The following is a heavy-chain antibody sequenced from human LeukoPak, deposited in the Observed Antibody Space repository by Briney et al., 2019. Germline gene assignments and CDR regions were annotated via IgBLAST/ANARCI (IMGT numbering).Heavy chain of an antibody. Sequence: PGGSLRLSCAASVFTFSNYAMHGLPQAPDKALVWVAVISYDGTKEYYADSVKGRFTISRDNSKNTLYLQMDSLRAVDTAVFYCARARIRTGSGYYYYMNVWGNGTTVTVSS. V-gene: IGHV3-30*17. CDR1: VFTFSNYA. CDR3: ARARIRTGSGYYYYMNV. J-gene: IGHJ6*03. D-gene: IGHD3-10*01. CDR2: ISYDGTKE.